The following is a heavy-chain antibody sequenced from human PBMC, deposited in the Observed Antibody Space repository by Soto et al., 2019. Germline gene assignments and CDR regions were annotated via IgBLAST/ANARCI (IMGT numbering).Heavy chain of an antibody. Sequence: EAQLVESGGGLVQPGRSLRLSCEGSGFIFDDFAIHWVRQAPGKGLEWVSGISWNSDSIGYADSVKGRFTISRDNAKNSLYLQMNSLRVEDTALYYCTKVGGLYDFWSGPLHFDLWGQGTLVTVSS. CDR3: TKVGGLYDFWSGPLHFDL. D-gene: IGHD3-3*01. J-gene: IGHJ4*02. V-gene: IGHV3-9*01. CDR1: GFIFDDFA. CDR2: ISWNSDSI.